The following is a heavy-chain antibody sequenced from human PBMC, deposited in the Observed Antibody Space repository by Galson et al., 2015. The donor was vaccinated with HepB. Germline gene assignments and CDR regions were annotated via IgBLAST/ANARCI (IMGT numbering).Heavy chain of an antibody. D-gene: IGHD2-21*01. V-gene: IGHV5-51*01. CDR1: GYRFSMYW. CDR2: IYPGASET. Sequence: QSGAEVKKPGESLKISCEGSGYRFSMYWIGWVRQMPGRGLEWMGSIYPGASETRYSPSFQGQVTISADKSISTAYLQWSSLKDSDTAMYYCARRQIYGGGIYSMDVWGQGTTVTVSS. J-gene: IGHJ6*02. CDR3: ARRQIYGGGIYSMDV.